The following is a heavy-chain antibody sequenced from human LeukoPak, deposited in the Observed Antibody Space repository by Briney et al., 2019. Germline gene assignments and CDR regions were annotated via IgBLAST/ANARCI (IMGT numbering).Heavy chain of an antibody. J-gene: IGHJ4*02. CDR1: GFSLSTSGMC. D-gene: IGHD6-19*01. CDR2: IDWDDDK. CDR3: ARIQRRFGTRGWYVTCYFDY. V-gene: IGHV2-70*11. Sequence: SGPALVKPTQTLTLTCTFSGFSLSTSGMCVSWIRQPPGKALEWLARIDWDDDKYYSSSLKTRLTISKDTSKNHVVLTMTNVDPVDTATYYCARIQRRFGTRGWYVTCYFDYWGQGTLVTVSS.